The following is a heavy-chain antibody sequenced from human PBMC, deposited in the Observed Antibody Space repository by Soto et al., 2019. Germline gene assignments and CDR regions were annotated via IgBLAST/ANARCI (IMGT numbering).Heavy chain of an antibody. CDR2: IIPVLGIT. J-gene: IGHJ1*01. D-gene: IGHD1-20*01. Sequence: QAQLMQSGAEVKKPGSSVKVSCKASGGTFSGYAISWVRQAPGQGLEWMGGIIPVLGITNYAQKFQGRITIAADESTGTAHMDLRSLSSEDTAVYYCAKDPRSITGTTSSEDFQQWGQGTLVTVSS. V-gene: IGHV1-69*01. CDR3: AKDPRSITGTTSSEDFQQ. CDR1: GGTFSGYA.